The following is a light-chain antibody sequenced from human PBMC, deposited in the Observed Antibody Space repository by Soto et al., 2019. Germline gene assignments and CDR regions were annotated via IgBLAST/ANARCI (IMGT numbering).Light chain of an antibody. J-gene: IGLJ2*01. CDR2: STN. Sequence: QSVLTQPPSASGTPGQRVTISCSGSSSNIGSNSVDWYQQVPGTAPKLLIYSTNQRPSGVPDRFSGSKSDTSASLAISGLQYEDEADYYCAAWDDSLNGEVVFGGGTKLTVL. CDR1: SSNIGSNS. V-gene: IGLV1-44*01. CDR3: AAWDDSLNGEVV.